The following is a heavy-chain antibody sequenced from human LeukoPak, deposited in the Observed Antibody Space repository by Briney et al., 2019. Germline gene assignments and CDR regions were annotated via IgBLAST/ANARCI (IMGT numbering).Heavy chain of an antibody. CDR2: ISAYNGNT. V-gene: IGHV1-18*01. CDR1: GYTFTSYG. D-gene: IGHD6-19*01. J-gene: IGHJ4*02. CDR3: ARDQRSSSGSPHFDY. Sequence: WASVKVSCKASGYTFTSYGISWVRQAPGQGLEWMGWISAYNGNTNYAQKLQGRVTMTTDTSTSTAYMELRSLRSDDTAVYYCARDQRSSSGSPHFDYWGQGTLATVSS.